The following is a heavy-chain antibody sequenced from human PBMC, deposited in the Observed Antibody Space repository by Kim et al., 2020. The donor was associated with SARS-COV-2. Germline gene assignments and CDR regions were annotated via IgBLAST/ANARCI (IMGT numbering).Heavy chain of an antibody. CDR1: GGTFSSYA. D-gene: IGHD2-8*01. CDR2: IIPIFGTA. CDR3: ARPSYGSPMDYYYYGMDV. V-gene: IGHV1-69*13. Sequence: SVKVSCKASGGTFSSYAISWVRQAPGQGLEWMGGIIPIFGTANYAQKFQGRVTITADESTSTAYMELSSLRSEDTAVYYCARPSYGSPMDYYYYGMDVWGQGTTITVSS. J-gene: IGHJ6*02.